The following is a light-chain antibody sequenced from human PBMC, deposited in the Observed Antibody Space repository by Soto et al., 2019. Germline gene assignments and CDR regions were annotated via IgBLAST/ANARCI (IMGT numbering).Light chain of an antibody. V-gene: IGKV1-39*01. CDR1: QYISKY. CDR2: TAS. CDR3: QQSYSAPVT. J-gene: IGKJ1*01. Sequence: DIQMTQSPSSLSASVGDSVTITCRASQYISKYLNWYQQKPGKAPKLLISTASNLQSGVPSSFSGSGFGTDFTLTISSLQPEDFATYHCQQSYSAPVTFGQGTKVEIK.